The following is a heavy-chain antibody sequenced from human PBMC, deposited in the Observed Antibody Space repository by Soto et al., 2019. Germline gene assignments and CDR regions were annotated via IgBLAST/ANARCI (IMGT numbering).Heavy chain of an antibody. CDR2: INHSGST. V-gene: IGHV4-34*01. Sequence: QVQLQQWGAGLLKPSETLSLTCAVYGGSFSGYYWSWIRQPPGKGLEWIGEINHSGSTNYNPSLKSRVTISVDTSKNQFSLKLSSVTAADTAVYYCARGRMITFFKDLDHWGQGTLVTVSS. CDR1: GGSFSGYY. D-gene: IGHD3-16*01. CDR3: ARGRMITFFKDLDH. J-gene: IGHJ4*02.